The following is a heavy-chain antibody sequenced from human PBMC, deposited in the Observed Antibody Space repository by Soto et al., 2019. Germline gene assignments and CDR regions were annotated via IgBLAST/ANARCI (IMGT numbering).Heavy chain of an antibody. V-gene: IGHV3-23*01. CDR1: GFTFSSYA. CDR2: ISGSGGST. CDR3: AKEGSEFWSGYYDYYGMVV. Sequence: PGGSLRLSCAASGFTFSSYAMSWVRQAPGKGLEWVSAISGSGGSTYYADSVKGRFTISRDNSKNTLYLQMNSLRAEDTAVYYCAKEGSEFWSGYYDYYGMVVWGPGITVTVFS. J-gene: IGHJ6*02. D-gene: IGHD3-3*01.